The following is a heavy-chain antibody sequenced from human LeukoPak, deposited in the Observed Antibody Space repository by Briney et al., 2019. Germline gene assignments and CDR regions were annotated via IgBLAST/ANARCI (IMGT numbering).Heavy chain of an antibody. CDR3: ASGDSSGYYPDAFDI. V-gene: IGHV3-7*01. J-gene: IGHJ3*02. CDR1: GFTFSSYW. D-gene: IGHD3-22*01. Sequence: GGSLRLSCAASGFTFSSYWMSWARQAPGKGLEWVANIKQDGSEKYYVDSVKGRFTISRDNAKNSLYLQMNSLRAEDTAVYYCASGDSSGYYPDAFDIWGQGTMVTVSS. CDR2: IKQDGSEK.